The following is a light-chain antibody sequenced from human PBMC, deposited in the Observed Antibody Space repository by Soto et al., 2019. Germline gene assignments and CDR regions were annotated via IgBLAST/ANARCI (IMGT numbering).Light chain of an antibody. CDR1: QTIRSNY. CDR3: QQYGSAPWT. CDR2: GAS. Sequence: ETALTQSPGTLSLSPGERATLSCRARQTIRSNYLAWYRQTPGPAPSLLLYGASNRGSCIADRVSGSGPGRDVTLIISTLEPEDVALYYCQQYGSAPWTVGQGTKVEIK. J-gene: IGKJ1*01. V-gene: IGKV3-20*01.